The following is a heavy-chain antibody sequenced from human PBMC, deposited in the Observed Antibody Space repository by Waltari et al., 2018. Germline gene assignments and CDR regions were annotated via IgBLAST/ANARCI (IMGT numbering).Heavy chain of an antibody. CDR2: FPYTGTT. J-gene: IGHJ3*01. Sequence: GCIRQTPGKVVEWTGTFPYTGTTYYNPALRSLDTISGDMAKNQFSLKLTAVTPADTAVYYCATYVGASIGTAAFDVWGQGTMVTVSS. D-gene: IGHD3-16*01. CDR3: ATYVGASIGTAAFDV. V-gene: IGHV4-39*01.